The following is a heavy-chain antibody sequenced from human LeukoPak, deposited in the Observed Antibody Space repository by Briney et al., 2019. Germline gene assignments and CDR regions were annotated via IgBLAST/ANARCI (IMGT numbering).Heavy chain of an antibody. CDR3: ARGFRIYDSSGYYYY. J-gene: IGHJ4*02. V-gene: IGHV3-7*01. CDR1: GFTFSSYW. Sequence: GGSLRLSCAASGFTFSSYWMSWVRQAPGKGLEWVANIKQDGSEKYYVDSVKGRSTISRDNAKNSLYLQMNSLRAEDTAVYYCARGFRIYDSSGYYYYWGQGTLVTVSS. D-gene: IGHD3-22*01. CDR2: IKQDGSEK.